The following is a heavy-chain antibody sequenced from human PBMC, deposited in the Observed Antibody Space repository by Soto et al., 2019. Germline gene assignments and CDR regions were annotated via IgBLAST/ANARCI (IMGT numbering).Heavy chain of an antibody. V-gene: IGHV4-39*01. CDR1: GGSISSSSYY. D-gene: IGHD3-22*01. Sequence: QLQLQESGPGLVKPSETLSLTCSVSGGSISSSSYYWGWIRQPPGKGLEWIGSIYYSGNTYYSPSLQSRVTISLDTSNNRFSLKLSSVTAADTAVYYCARRFYYDSSGYSPDYWGQGTLVTVSS. J-gene: IGHJ4*02. CDR2: IYYSGNT. CDR3: ARRFYYDSSGYSPDY.